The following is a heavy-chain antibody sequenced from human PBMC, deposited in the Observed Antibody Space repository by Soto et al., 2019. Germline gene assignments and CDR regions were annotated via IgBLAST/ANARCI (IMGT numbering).Heavy chain of an antibody. Sequence: PGGSLRLSCAASRFTFSSYSMNWVRQAPGRGLEWVSSISSSSSYIYYADSVKGRFTISRDNAKNSLYLQMNSLRAEDTAVYYCARECLSNTHYYYYGMDVWGQGTTVTVSS. CDR2: ISSSSSYI. V-gene: IGHV3-21*01. CDR3: ARECLSNTHYYYYGMDV. CDR1: RFTFSSYS. J-gene: IGHJ6*02. D-gene: IGHD4-4*01.